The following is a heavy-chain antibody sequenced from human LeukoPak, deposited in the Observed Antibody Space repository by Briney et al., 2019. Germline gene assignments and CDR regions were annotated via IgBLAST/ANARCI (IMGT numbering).Heavy chain of an antibody. V-gene: IGHV4-4*07. D-gene: IGHD3-10*01. J-gene: IGHJ4*02. Sequence: SETLSLTCTVSGCSISSYYWSWIRQPAGKGLEWIGRIYTSGSTNYNPSLKSRVTISVDTSKNQFSLKLSSVTAADTAVYYCASNSFDYYGSGSYSVDYWGQGTLVTVSS. CDR2: IYTSGST. CDR3: ASNSFDYYGSGSYSVDY. CDR1: GCSISSYY.